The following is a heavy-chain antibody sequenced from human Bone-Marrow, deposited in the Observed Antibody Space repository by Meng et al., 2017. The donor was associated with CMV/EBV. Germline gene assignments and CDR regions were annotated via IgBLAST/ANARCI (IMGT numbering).Heavy chain of an antibody. CDR2: ITSSSSYI. V-gene: IGHV3-21*04. CDR3: ANVAQGTHY. J-gene: IGHJ4*02. Sequence: EVRLVESGGGLVKPGGSLRLSCAASGFTFSNYSMNWVRQAPGKGLEWVSAITSSSSYIYYADSVKGRFTISRDNAKNSLYLQMNSLRAEDSAVYYCANVAQGTHYWGQGTLVTVSS. CDR1: GFTFSNYS. D-gene: IGHD1-1*01.